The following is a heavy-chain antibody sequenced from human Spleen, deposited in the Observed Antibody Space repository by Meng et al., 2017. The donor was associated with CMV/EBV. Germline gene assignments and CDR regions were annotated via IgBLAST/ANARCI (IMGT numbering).Heavy chain of an antibody. V-gene: IGHV3-7*01. CDR2: IKQDGSEK. D-gene: IGHD6-19*01. CDR1: GFTFGRFW. J-gene: IGHJ3*02. CDR3: ARERFSGWYDPRGFDAFDI. Sequence: GESLKISCRGSGFTFGRFWMSWVRQAPGKGLEWVANIKQDGSEKHYLDSVKGRFTISRDNGKNSLYLQMNSLRVEDAAVYYCARERFSGWYDPRGFDAFDIWGQGTMVTVSS.